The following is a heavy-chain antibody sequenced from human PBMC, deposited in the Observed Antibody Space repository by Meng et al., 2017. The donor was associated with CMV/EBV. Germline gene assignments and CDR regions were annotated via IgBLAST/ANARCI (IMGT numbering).Heavy chain of an antibody. CDR3: ARDRNNWTLFRYYYYGMDV. Sequence: GESLKISCAASGFTFSSYWMSWGRRGPGKGLEWVANIKQEGGENYYVDSVKGRFTISRDNAKNSLYLQMNSLRAEDTAVYYCARDRNNWTLFRYYYYGMDVWGQGTTVTVSS. CDR2: IKQEGGEN. CDR1: GFTFSSYW. J-gene: IGHJ6*02. D-gene: IGHD1-1*01. V-gene: IGHV3-7*01.